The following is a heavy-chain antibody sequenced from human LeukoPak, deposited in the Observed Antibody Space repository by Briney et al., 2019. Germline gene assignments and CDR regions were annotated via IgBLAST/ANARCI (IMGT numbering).Heavy chain of an antibody. CDR3: TRDWQFDY. CDR1: GFTFNNYA. CDR2: ISDSGGSR. V-gene: IGHV3-23*01. J-gene: IGHJ4*02. Sequence: GGSLRLSCAASGFTFNNYAMSWVRQAPGKGLEWVSVISDSGGSRYYADSVKGRFTISRDNSKNTLYLQMNSLRAEDTAVYYCTRDWQFDYWGQGTLVTVSS.